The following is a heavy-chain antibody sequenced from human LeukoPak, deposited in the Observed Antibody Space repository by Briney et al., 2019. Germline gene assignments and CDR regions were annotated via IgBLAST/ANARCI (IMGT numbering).Heavy chain of an antibody. V-gene: IGHV3-23*01. CDR2: ISGSGGST. CDR3: AKDSGIVVVPAAKGAFDI. D-gene: IGHD2-2*01. J-gene: IGHJ3*02. CDR1: GFTFSNAW. Sequence: PGGSLRLSCAASGFTFSNAWMSWVRQAPGKGLEWVSAISGSGGSTYYADSVKGRFTISRDNSKNTLYLQMNSLRAEDTAVYYCAKDSGIVVVPAAKGAFDIWGQGTMVTVSS.